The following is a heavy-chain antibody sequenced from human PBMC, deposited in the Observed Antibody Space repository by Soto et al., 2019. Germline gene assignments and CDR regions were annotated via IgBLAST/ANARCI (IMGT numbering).Heavy chain of an antibody. CDR1: GFTFTNHG. CDR3: ARDEDNGLDY. V-gene: IGHV3-33*01. J-gene: IGHJ4*02. D-gene: IGHD1-1*01. CDR2: IWYDGSNR. Sequence: QVQLVESGGGVVQAGRSLRLSCTASGFTFTNHGMHWVRQAPGKGLEWVAYIWYDGSNRNYVDSVKGRFTISRDDSKNRLYLQMNSLKADDTAVYYCARDEDNGLDYWGQGTLVTVSS.